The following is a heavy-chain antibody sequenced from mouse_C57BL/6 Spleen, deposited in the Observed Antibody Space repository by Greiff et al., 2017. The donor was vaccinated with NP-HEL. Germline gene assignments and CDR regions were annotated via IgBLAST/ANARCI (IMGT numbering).Heavy chain of an antibody. CDR2: ISNGGGST. V-gene: IGHV5-12*01. J-gene: IGHJ4*01. CDR1: GFTFSDYY. Sequence: EVHLVESGGGLVQPGGSLKLSCAASGFTFSDYYMYWVRQTPEKRLEWVAYISNGGGSTYYPDTVKGRFTISRDNAKNTLYLQMSRLKSEDTAMYYCARGDYYGSSSLYAMDYWGQGTSVTVSS. CDR3: ARGDYYGSSSLYAMDY. D-gene: IGHD1-1*01.